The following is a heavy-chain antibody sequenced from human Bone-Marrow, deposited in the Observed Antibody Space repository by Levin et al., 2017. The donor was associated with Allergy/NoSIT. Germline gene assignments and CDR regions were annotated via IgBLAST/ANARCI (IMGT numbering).Heavy chain of an antibody. CDR2: INPNSGGT. D-gene: IGHD5-12*01. CDR3: ARDLRGLRLRDY. Sequence: WASVKVSCKASGYTFTGFYMNWVRQVPGQGLEWLGRINPNSGGTDYAQKFQDRVAMTRDTSLSPAYLELSRLSSDDTAVYYCARDLRGLRLRDYWGQGTLVTVSS. CDR1: GYTFTGFY. V-gene: IGHV1-2*06. J-gene: IGHJ4*02.